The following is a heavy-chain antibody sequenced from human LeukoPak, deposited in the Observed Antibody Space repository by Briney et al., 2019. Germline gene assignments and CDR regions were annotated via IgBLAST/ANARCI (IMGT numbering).Heavy chain of an antibody. V-gene: IGHV3-23*01. CDR1: GFTFSSYA. CDR2: ISGSGGST. J-gene: IGHJ4*02. D-gene: IGHD3-16*02. CDR3: AKDPGNYVWGSYPSPGY. Sequence: PGRSLRLSCAASGFTFSSYAIHWVRQAPGKGLEWVSAISGSGGSTYYADSVKGRFTISRDNSKNTLYLQMNSLRAEDTAVYYCAKDPGNYVWGSYPSPGYWGQGTLVTVSS.